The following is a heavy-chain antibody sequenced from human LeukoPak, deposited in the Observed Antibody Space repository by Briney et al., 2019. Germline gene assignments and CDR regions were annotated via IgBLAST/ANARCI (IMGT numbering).Heavy chain of an antibody. CDR2: ISDSSAM. CDR1: GFTFSTYS. D-gene: IGHD2-15*01. V-gene: IGHV3-48*01. Sequence: PGGSLRLSCAASGFTFSTYSMKWVRQAPGKGLEWVSYISDSSAMYYADSVRGRFTISRENDKNSLFLQMNSLRAEDTAVYYCARTLVAAPNQKAWSFDYWGQGTLVTVSS. J-gene: IGHJ4*02. CDR3: ARTLVAAPNQKAWSFDY.